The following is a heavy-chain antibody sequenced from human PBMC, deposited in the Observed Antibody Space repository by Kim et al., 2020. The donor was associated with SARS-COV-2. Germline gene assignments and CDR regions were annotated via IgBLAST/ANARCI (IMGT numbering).Heavy chain of an antibody. V-gene: IGHV3-21*01. D-gene: IGHD3-3*01. J-gene: IGHJ6*02. Sequence: GGSLRLSCAASGFTFSSYSMNWVRQAPGKGLEWVSSISSSSSYIYYADSVKGRFTISRDNAKNSLYLQMNSLRAEDTAVYYCARDPHRGAFTIFGEHTHPYGMDVWGQGTTVTVSS. CDR1: GFTFSSYS. CDR3: ARDPHRGAFTIFGEHTHPYGMDV. CDR2: ISSSSSYI.